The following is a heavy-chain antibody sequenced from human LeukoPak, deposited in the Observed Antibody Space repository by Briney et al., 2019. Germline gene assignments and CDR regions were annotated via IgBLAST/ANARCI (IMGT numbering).Heavy chain of an antibody. V-gene: IGHV3-23*01. D-gene: IGHD3-3*02. CDR2: ISGGGSTT. Sequence: PGGSLRLSCVASGFTFSSYWMHWVRQAPGKGLEWVSTISGGGSTTYYADSVKGRFTISRDNSKNTLFLQLNSLRAEDTAVYYCAKVDVRGSMFGFDDWGQGTLVTVSS. CDR1: GFTFSSYW. CDR3: AKVDVRGSMFGFDD. J-gene: IGHJ4*02.